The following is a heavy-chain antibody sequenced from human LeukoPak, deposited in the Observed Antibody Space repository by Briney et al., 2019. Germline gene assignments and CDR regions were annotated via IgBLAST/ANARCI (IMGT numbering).Heavy chain of an antibody. CDR2: IIPIFGTA. D-gene: IGHD2-15*01. Sequence: SVNVSCTASGYTFTSYDINWVRQATGQGLEWMGGIIPIFGTANYAQTFQGRVTITADESTSTAYMELSSLRSEDTAVLYCGRRILQDWGGGLAFDIWGQGTMVTVSS. J-gene: IGHJ3*02. CDR3: GRRILQDWGGGLAFDI. V-gene: IGHV1-69*13. CDR1: GYTFTSYD.